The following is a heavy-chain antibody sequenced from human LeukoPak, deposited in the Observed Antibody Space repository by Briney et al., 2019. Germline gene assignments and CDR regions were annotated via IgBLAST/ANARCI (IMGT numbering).Heavy chain of an antibody. CDR1: GFTVSSNY. V-gene: IGHV3-66*01. CDR2: IYSGGST. CDR3: ARDGSSSRWHYFDY. D-gene: IGHD6-13*01. Sequence: GGSLRLSCAASGFTVSSNYMSWVRQAPGKGLEWVSVIYSGGSTYYADSVKGRFTISRDNSKNTLYLQMNSLRAEDTAVYYCARDGSSSRWHYFDYWGQGTLVTVSS. J-gene: IGHJ4*02.